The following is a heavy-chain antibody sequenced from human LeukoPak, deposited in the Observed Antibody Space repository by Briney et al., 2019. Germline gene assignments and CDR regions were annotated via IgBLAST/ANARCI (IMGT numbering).Heavy chain of an antibody. J-gene: IGHJ3*02. CDR2: ISSSSSYI. V-gene: IGHV3-21*01. D-gene: IGHD5-18*01. CDR1: GFTFSSYS. CDR3: ASSGDTAMVTDAFDI. Sequence: GGSLRLSCAASGFTFSSYSMNWVRQAPGKGLELVSSISSSSSYIYYADSVKGRFTISRDNAKTSLYLQMNSLRAEDTAVYYCASSGDTAMVTDAFDIWGQGTMVTVSS.